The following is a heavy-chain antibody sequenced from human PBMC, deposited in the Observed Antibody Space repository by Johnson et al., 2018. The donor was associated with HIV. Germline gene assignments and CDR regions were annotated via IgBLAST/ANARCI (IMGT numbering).Heavy chain of an antibody. J-gene: IGHJ3*02. CDR1: GFTFDDYA. Sequence: VQLVESGGGVVQPGRSQRLSCAASGFTFDDYAMHWVRQAPGKGLEWVSGISWNSGSIDYADSVKARFTISRDNAKNSLYLQMNSLRAEDMALYFCAKEGGRGGWYSYAFDIWGQGTMVTVSS. V-gene: IGHV3-9*03. CDR3: AKEGGRGGWYSYAFDI. D-gene: IGHD6-19*01. CDR2: ISWNSGSI.